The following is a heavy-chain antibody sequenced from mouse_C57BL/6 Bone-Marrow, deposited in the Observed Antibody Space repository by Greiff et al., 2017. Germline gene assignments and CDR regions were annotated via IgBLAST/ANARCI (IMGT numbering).Heavy chain of an antibody. V-gene: IGHV1-37*01. CDR1: GFSFTGYF. CDR2: INPYNGDT. Sequence: EVQLQQSGPELVKPGASVKISCKASGFSFTGYFMNWVKQSHGKSLEWIGRINPYNGDTFYNQKFKGQDTLTVDKSSSTAHMELLSLTYEDFAVIYYARGEGFLGVYWYFDVWGTGTTVTVSS. J-gene: IGHJ1*03. CDR3: ARGEGFLGVYWYFDV. D-gene: IGHD3-3*01.